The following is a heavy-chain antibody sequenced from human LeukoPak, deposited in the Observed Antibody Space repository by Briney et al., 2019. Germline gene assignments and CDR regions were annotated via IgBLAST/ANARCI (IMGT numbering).Heavy chain of an antibody. CDR1: GYSFTSYW. CDR2: INPGDSET. J-gene: IGHJ4*02. D-gene: IGHD6-19*01. Sequence: GDSLKISCKGSGYSFTSYWIGWVRQMPGKGLEWMGIINPGDSETKYSPSFQGQVTISADKPISTAYLQWSSLKASDTAMYYCARPGYRSRYFDYWGKGTLVTVSS. V-gene: IGHV5-51*01. CDR3: ARPGYRSRYFDY.